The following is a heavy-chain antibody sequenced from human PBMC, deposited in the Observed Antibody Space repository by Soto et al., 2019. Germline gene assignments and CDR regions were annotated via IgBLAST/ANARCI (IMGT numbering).Heavy chain of an antibody. CDR1: GFTYSKYT. Sequence: GGSLRLSCAASGFTYSKYTMHWVRQAPGKGLEWVAAISHDGSNKYYGDSVKGRFTISRDNSKNTLSVQMSNVKSEDTAVYYCARDRLRLGELSLLGYFDYWGQGTLVTVSS. CDR3: ARDRLRLGELSLLGYFDY. D-gene: IGHD3-16*02. CDR2: ISHDGSNK. J-gene: IGHJ4*02. V-gene: IGHV3-30-3*01.